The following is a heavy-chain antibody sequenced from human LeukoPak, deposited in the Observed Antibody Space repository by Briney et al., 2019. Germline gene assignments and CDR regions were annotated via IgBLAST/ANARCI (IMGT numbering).Heavy chain of an antibody. CDR1: GFTFSSYG. J-gene: IGHJ6*03. V-gene: IGHV3-23*01. Sequence: GSLRLSCAASGFTFSSYGMSWVRQAPGKGLEWVSAISGSGGSTYYADSVKGRFTISRDNSKNTLYLQMNSLRAEDTAVYYCAKDAVKVSTIRRVPHYMDVWGKGTTVTISS. CDR2: ISGSGGST. D-gene: IGHD5/OR15-5a*01. CDR3: AKDAVKVSTIRRVPHYMDV.